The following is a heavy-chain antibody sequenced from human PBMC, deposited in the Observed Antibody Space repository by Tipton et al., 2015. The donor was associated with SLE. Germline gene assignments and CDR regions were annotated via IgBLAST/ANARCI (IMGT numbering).Heavy chain of an antibody. CDR2: INHSGST. CDR3: ARGLSSLVGFYYYYYMDV. J-gene: IGHJ6*03. Sequence: TLSLTCAVYGGSFSGYYWSWIRQPPGKGLEWIGEINHSGSTTYNPSLKSRVTISIDTSKNQCSLKLSSVTAADTAVYYCARGLSSLVGFYYYYYMDVWGKGTTVTVSS. CDR1: GGSFSGYY. D-gene: IGHD2-8*02. V-gene: IGHV4-34*01.